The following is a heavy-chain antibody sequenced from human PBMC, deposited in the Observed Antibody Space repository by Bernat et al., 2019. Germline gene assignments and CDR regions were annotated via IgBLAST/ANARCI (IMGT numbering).Heavy chain of an antibody. J-gene: IGHJ4*02. Sequence: VQLVESGGGVVQPGRSLRLSCAASGFTFSSYAMHWVRQAPGKGLEWISYISSSGSAIYYADSVKGRFTISRDNAKNSLYLQMNNLRAEDTAVYYCAREGSFDDFDYWGQGTLVTVSS. D-gene: IGHD2-15*01. V-gene: IGHV3-48*03. CDR3: AREGSFDDFDY. CDR1: GFTFSSYA. CDR2: ISSSGSAI.